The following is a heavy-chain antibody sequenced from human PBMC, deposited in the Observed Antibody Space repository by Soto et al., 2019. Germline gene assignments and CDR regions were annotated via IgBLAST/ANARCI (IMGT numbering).Heavy chain of an antibody. Sequence: VQLVESGGGLVQPGRSLRLSCAASGFTFDDYAMHWVRQTPGKGLEWVSGITWNSGTIGYADSVKGRFTISRDNGKNSLYLQMNSLRPEDTALYYCAKAHYGSAIYGMDVWGQGTTVTVSS. CDR1: GFTFDDYA. CDR2: ITWNSGTI. CDR3: AKAHYGSAIYGMDV. V-gene: IGHV3-9*01. J-gene: IGHJ6*02. D-gene: IGHD3-10*01.